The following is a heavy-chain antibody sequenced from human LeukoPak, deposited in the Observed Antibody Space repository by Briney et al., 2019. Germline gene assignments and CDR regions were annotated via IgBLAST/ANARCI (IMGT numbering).Heavy chain of an antibody. D-gene: IGHD3-16*01. Sequence: SETLSFTCTVSGGSVSSGSYYWSWLRQPPGSGLEWIGDIYYSGSTNYNPSLKSRVSISVDTSKNQFSLRLTSVTAADTAVYYCARGKSGALYGGIKDFWGQGTLVTVSS. CDR3: ARGKSGALYGGIKDF. CDR1: GGSVSSGSYY. J-gene: IGHJ4*02. CDR2: IYYSGST. V-gene: IGHV4-61*01.